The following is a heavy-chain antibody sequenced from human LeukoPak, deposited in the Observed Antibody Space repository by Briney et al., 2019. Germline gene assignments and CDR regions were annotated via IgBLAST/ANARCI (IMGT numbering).Heavy chain of an antibody. V-gene: IGHV4-59*01. CDR1: GGSISSYY. CDR3: ARMPLNFNWFDP. CDR2: IYYSGST. D-gene: IGHD1-7*01. J-gene: IGHJ5*02. Sequence: SETLSLTCTVSGGSISSYYWSSIRQPPGKGLEWIGYIYYSGSTNYNPSLKSRVTISVDTSKNQFSLKLSSVTAADTAVYYCARMPLNFNWFDPWGQGTLVTVSS.